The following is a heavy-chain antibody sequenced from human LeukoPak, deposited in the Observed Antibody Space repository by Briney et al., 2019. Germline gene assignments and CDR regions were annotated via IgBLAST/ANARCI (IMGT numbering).Heavy chain of an antibody. CDR2: VYYSGNT. D-gene: IGHD3-22*01. V-gene: IGHV4-39*01. Sequence: PSETLSLTCTVSGGSISSRSDYWGWIRQPPGKGLEWLGSVYYSGNTYYNPSLKSRVTISVDTSKNQISLKLSSVTAADTAMYYCARTFYNESSGYYPGPSGQGTLVTVSS. J-gene: IGHJ5*02. CDR1: GGSISSRSDY. CDR3: ARTFYNESSGYYPGP.